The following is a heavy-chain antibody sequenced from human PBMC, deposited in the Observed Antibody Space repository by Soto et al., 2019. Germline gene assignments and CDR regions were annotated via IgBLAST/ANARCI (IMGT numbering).Heavy chain of an antibody. CDR2: ISGSGGST. Sequence: EVQLLESGGGLVQPGGSLRLSCAASGFTFSSYAMSWVRQAPGKGLEWVSAISGSGGSTYYADSVKGRFTISRDNSKNTLYLQMNSLRAEDTAVYYCAKDRVAAAGTVLDWFDPWGQGTLVTVSS. J-gene: IGHJ5*02. V-gene: IGHV3-23*01. D-gene: IGHD6-13*01. CDR3: AKDRVAAAGTVLDWFDP. CDR1: GFTFSSYA.